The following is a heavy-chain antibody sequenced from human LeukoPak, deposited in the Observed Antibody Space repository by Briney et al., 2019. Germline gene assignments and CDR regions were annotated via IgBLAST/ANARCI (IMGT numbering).Heavy chain of an antibody. CDR3: ARDYRGGDVLVITESGYAFDI. Sequence: PGGSLRLSCAASGFTFSDYYMSWIRQAPGKGLEWVSYISSSGSTIYYADSVKGRFTISRDNAKNPLYLQMNSLRAEDTAVYYCARDYRGGDVLVITESGYAFDIWGQGTMVTVSS. CDR2: ISSSGSTI. J-gene: IGHJ3*02. D-gene: IGHD3-22*01. CDR1: GFTFSDYY. V-gene: IGHV3-11*01.